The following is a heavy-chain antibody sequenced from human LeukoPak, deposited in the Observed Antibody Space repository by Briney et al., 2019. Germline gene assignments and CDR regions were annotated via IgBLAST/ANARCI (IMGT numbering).Heavy chain of an antibody. CDR1: GFTFSSYT. CDR2: ISSSGSSK. CDR3: AFNNNFKY. J-gene: IGHJ4*02. V-gene: IGHV3-48*04. Sequence: PGGSLRLSCAASGFTFSSYTMDWVRQAPGKGLEWVAYISSSGSSKHYADSVKGRFTIFRDNAKRSLYLQMDSVRPEDTAVYYCAFNNNFKYWGQGNLVIVSS. D-gene: IGHD1/OR15-1a*01.